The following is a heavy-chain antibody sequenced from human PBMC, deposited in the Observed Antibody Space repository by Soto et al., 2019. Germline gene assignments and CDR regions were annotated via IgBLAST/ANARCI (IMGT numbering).Heavy chain of an antibody. CDR2: INWNGGST. CDR1: GFSFDDYG. D-gene: IGHD2-2*01. J-gene: IGHJ2*01. Sequence: EVQLVESGGGVVRPGGSLRLSCAASGFSFDDYGMSWVRQAPGKGLEWVSGINWNGGSTGYADSVKGRFTISRDNAKNSMYLQMNSLRAEDTALYNCARDRFVCSSTSCNYWYFDLWGRGTLVTVSS. CDR3: ARDRFVCSSTSCNYWYFDL. V-gene: IGHV3-20*01.